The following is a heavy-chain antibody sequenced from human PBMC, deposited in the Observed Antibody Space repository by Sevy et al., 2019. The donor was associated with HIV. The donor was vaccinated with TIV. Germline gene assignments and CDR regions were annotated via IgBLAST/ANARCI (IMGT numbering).Heavy chain of an antibody. D-gene: IGHD3-10*01. V-gene: IGHV3-43*01. CDR1: GFTFDDYT. Sequence: GGSLRLSCAASGFTFDDYTMHWVRQVPGKGLEWVSLISWDAKKTDYADSVEGRFTVSRDNRKNSLYLQMNSLRSEDXXXXXXXXXXXXYSGFDHWGQGTLVTVSS. J-gene: IGHJ4*02. CDR2: ISWDAKKT. CDR3: XXXXXXYSGFDH.